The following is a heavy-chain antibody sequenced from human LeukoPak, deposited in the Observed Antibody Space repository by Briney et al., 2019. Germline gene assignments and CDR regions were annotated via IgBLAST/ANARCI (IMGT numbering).Heavy chain of an antibody. CDR2: IKQDGSEK. CDR3: ARAGAHYLQYYMDV. V-gene: IGHV3-7*01. Sequence: GGSLRLSCAASGFTFSSYTMSWVRQAPGKGLEWVANIKQDGSEKYYVDSVKGRFTISRDNAKNSLYLQMNSLRAEDTAVYYCARAGAHYLQYYMDVWGKGTTVTVSS. J-gene: IGHJ6*03. CDR1: GFTFSSYT. D-gene: IGHD3-10*01.